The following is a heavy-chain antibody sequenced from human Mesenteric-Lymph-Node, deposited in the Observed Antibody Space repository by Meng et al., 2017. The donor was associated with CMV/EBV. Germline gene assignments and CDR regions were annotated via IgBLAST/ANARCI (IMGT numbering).Heavy chain of an antibody. Sequence: QVQLVQSGAEVKKPGSSVKVSCKASGGTFISYTNSWGRQAPGQGLEWMGRIIPILGIANYAQKFQGRVTITADKSTSTAYMELSSLRSEDTAVYYCAGGIAAAGSRWFDPWGQGTLVTVSS. CDR3: AGGIAAAGSRWFDP. V-gene: IGHV1-69*02. J-gene: IGHJ5*02. CDR1: GGTFISYT. CDR2: IIPILGIA. D-gene: IGHD6-13*01.